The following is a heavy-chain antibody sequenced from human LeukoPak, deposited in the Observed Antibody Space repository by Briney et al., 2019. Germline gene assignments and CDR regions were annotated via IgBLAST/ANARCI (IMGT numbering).Heavy chain of an antibody. D-gene: IGHD5-18*01. CDR2: IRYDGSNK. V-gene: IGHV3-30*02. CDR3: ANRRDRYVDTAMVTIFDY. Sequence: GGSLRLSCAASGFTFSSYGMHWVRQAPGKGLEWVAFIRYDGSNKYYADSVKGRFTISRDNSKNTLYLQMNSLRAEDTAVYYCANRRDRYVDTAMVTIFDYWGQGTLVTVSS. J-gene: IGHJ4*02. CDR1: GFTFSSYG.